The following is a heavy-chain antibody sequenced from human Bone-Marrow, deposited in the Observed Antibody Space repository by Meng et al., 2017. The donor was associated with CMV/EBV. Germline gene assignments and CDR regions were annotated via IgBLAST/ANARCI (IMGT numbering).Heavy chain of an antibody. CDR3: ARGLISVDP. J-gene: IGHJ5*02. CDR2: ISSSSSYI. Sequence: GESLKISCAASGFTFSSYSMNWVRQAPGKGLEWVSSISSSSSYINYADSVKGRFTISRDNAKNSVYLQMNSLRAEDTAVYYCARGLISVDPWGQGTLVTVSS. D-gene: IGHD3-10*01. V-gene: IGHV3-21*01. CDR1: GFTFSSYS.